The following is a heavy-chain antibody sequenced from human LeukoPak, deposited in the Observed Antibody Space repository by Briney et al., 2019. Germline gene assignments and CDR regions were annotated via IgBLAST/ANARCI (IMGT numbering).Heavy chain of an antibody. CDR1: GFTFSSYA. Sequence: PGRSLRLSCAASGFTFSSYAMHWVRQAPGKGLEWVAVISYDGSNKYYADSVKGRFTISRDNSKNTLYLQMNSLRAEDTAVYYCARGRTGSYLLGYWGQGTLVTVSS. V-gene: IGHV3-30-3*01. CDR3: ARGRTGSYLLGY. CDR2: ISYDGSNK. J-gene: IGHJ4*02. D-gene: IGHD1-26*01.